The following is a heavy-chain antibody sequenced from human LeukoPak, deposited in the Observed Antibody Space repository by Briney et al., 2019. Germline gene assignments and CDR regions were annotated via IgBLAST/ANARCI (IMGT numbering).Heavy chain of an antibody. CDR3: ARDRLFSYCSGGSCYETLNAFDI. CDR1: GFTFSDYY. J-gene: IGHJ3*02. V-gene: IGHV3-11*06. CDR2: ISSSSSYT. D-gene: IGHD2-15*01. Sequence: NPGGSLRLSCAASGFTFSDYYMSWIRQAPGKGLEWVSYISSSSSYTNYADSVKGRFTISRDNAKNSLYLQMNSLRAEDTAVYYCARDRLFSYCSGGSCYETLNAFDIWGQGTMVTVSS.